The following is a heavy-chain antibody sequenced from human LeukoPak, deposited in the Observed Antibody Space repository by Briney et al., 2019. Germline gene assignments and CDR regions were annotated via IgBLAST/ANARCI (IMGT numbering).Heavy chain of an antibody. Sequence: SETLSLTCAVYGGSFSGYYWSWIRQPPGKGLEGIGEINHSGSTNYNPSLKSRVTISVDTSKNQFSLKLSSVTAADTAVYYCARGPYDILTGYHYGRNAFDIWGQGTMVTVSS. D-gene: IGHD3-9*01. V-gene: IGHV4-34*01. J-gene: IGHJ3*02. CDR1: GGSFSGYY. CDR3: ARGPYDILTGYHYGRNAFDI. CDR2: INHSGST.